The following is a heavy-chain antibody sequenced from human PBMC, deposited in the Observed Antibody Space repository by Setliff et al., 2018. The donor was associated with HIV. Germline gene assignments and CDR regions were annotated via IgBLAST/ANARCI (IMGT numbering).Heavy chain of an antibody. D-gene: IGHD4-4*01. Sequence: GASVKVSCKASGFTFTSSSIQWVRQARGQSLEWRGWIVVGSGNTDYAQKFHERVTITRDMSTSTAYMELSSLRSEDAAVYYCAPIDPFPHDYSNSSFDYWGQGTLVTVS. J-gene: IGHJ4*02. CDR1: GFTFTSSS. CDR3: APIDPFPHDYSNSSFDY. CDR2: IVVGSGNT. V-gene: IGHV1-58*02.